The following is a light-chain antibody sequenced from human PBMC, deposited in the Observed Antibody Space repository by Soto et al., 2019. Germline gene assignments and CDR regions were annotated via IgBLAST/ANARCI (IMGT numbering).Light chain of an antibody. CDR1: QSVSSSY. CDR2: DAS. V-gene: IGKV3-20*01. Sequence: EIVLTQSPGTLSLSPGERATLSCRASQSVSSSYLAWYQQKPGQAPRLLIYDASSRATGIPDRFSGSGSGTDFTITISRLEPEDFAVYYCQQYGSSPRTFGQGTKVELK. J-gene: IGKJ1*01. CDR3: QQYGSSPRT.